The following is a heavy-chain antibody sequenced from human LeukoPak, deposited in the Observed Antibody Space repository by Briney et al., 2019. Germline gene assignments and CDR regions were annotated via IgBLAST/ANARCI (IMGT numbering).Heavy chain of an antibody. V-gene: IGHV3-11*04. CDR1: GFTFSDYY. CDR2: ISSSSSTI. CDR3: ARVRDTMVRGVIQRIDY. D-gene: IGHD3-10*01. J-gene: IGHJ4*02. Sequence: GGSLRLSCAASGFTFSDYYMSWIRQAPGKGLEWVSYISSSSSTIYYADSVKGRFTISRDNAKNSLYLQMNSLRAEDTAVYYCARVRDTMVRGVIQRIDYWGQGTLVTVSS.